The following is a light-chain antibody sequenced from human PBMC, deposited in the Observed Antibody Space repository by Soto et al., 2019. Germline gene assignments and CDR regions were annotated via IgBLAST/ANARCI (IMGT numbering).Light chain of an antibody. CDR3: SSYAGSNNPVV. CDR2: DVT. Sequence: QSALTQPPSAFGSPGQSVTVSCTGTSSDLGGYHFVSWYQQHPGKAPKLIIYDVTKRPSGVPARFSGSKSGYTASLTVSGLQAEDEADYYCSSYAGSNNPVVFGGGTKLTVL. CDR1: SSDLGGYHF. J-gene: IGLJ2*01. V-gene: IGLV2-8*01.